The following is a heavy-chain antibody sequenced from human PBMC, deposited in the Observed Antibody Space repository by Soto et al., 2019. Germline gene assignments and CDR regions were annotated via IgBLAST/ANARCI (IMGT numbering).Heavy chain of an antibody. D-gene: IGHD6-19*01. CDR1: GGTFSSYA. J-gene: IGHJ6*02. CDR2: IIPIFGTA. Sequence: QVQLVQSGAEVKKPGSSVKVSCKASGGTFSSYAISWVRQAPGQGLEWMGGIIPIFGTANYAQKFQGRVTITADESTSTAYMELSSLRSEDTAVYYCARDRQWLVRPPPGDHYYGMDVWGQGTTVTVSS. V-gene: IGHV1-69*01. CDR3: ARDRQWLVRPPPGDHYYGMDV.